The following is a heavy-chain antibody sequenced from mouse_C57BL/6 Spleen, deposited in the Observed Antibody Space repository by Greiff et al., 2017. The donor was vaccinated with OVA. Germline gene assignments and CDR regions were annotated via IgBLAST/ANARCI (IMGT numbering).Heavy chain of an antibody. Sequence: EVQLQQSGPELVKPGASVKISCKASGYTFTDYYMNWVKQSHGKSLEWIGDINPNNGGTSYNQKFKGKATLTVDKSSSTAYMELRSLTSEDSAVYYCAIDMTYYGNSFYAMDYWGQGTSVTVSS. D-gene: IGHD2-1*01. J-gene: IGHJ4*01. CDR2: INPNNGGT. CDR1: GYTFTDYY. CDR3: AIDMTYYGNSFYAMDY. V-gene: IGHV1-26*01.